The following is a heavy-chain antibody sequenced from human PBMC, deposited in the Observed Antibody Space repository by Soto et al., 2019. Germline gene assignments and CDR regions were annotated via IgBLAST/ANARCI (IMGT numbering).Heavy chain of an antibody. V-gene: IGHV3-48*04. CDR1: GFTFNSHT. CDR2: ISDSSSTI. J-gene: IGHJ4*02. CDR3: AREVGATGY. Sequence: EVQLVESGGGLVKPGGSLRLSCVASGFTFNSHTMNWVRQAPGKGLEWLSYISDSSSTIYYADSVKGRFTISRDNAKNSLYLQMNSLRADDTAVYYCAREVGATGYWGQGTLVTVSS. D-gene: IGHD1-26*01.